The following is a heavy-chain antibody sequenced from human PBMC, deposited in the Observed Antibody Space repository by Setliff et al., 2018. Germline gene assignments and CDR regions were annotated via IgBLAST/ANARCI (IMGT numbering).Heavy chain of an antibody. V-gene: IGHV3-7*01. CDR3: ARDRYYNFWSGYLKGGYFDY. J-gene: IGHJ4*02. D-gene: IGHD3-3*01. Sequence: GGSLRLSCAASGFTFSSYWMSWVRQAPGKGLEWVANIKQDGSEKYYVDYVKGRFTISRDNAKNSLYLQMNSLRAEDTAVYYCARDRYYNFWSGYLKGGYFDYWGQGTLVTVSS. CDR1: GFTFSSYW. CDR2: IKQDGSEK.